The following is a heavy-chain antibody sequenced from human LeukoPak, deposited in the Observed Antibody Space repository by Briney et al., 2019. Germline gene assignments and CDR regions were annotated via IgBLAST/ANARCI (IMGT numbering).Heavy chain of an antibody. CDR2: INPSGGST. D-gene: IGHD5-18*01. J-gene: IGHJ4*02. CDR1: GDTFTSYY. V-gene: IGHV1-46*01. CDR3: ARSGVTKQTYFDY. Sequence: ASVTVSCNASGDTFTSYYMHWVRQAPGQGLEWMGVINPSGGSTSYAQKFQGRVTMTRDTSTSTVYMELSSLRSEDTAVYYCARSGVTKQTYFDYWGQGTLVTVSS.